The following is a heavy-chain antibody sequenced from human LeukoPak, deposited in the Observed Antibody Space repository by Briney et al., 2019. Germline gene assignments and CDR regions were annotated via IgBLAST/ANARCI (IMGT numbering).Heavy chain of an antibody. Sequence: GGSLRLSCAASEFTFSSYSMNWVRQAPGKGLEWVSVIYSGGSTYYADSVKGRFTISKDNSKNTLYLQMNSLRAEDTAVYYCARDVSETGLLDYWGQGTLVTVSS. J-gene: IGHJ4*02. CDR1: EFTFSSYS. V-gene: IGHV3-53*01. CDR3: ARDVSETGLLDY. CDR2: IYSGGST. D-gene: IGHD1-1*01.